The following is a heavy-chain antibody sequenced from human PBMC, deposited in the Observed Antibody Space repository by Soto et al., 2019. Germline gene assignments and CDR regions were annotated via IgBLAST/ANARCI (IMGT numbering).Heavy chain of an antibody. CDR3: AHTRAPRIFDY. J-gene: IGHJ4*02. CDR1: GFSLTTSGVG. Sequence: QITLKESGPTLVKPTQTLTLTCTFSGFSLTTSGVGVGWIRQPPGKALEWLALVFWDDDKRYSPSLKSRLTXTXXTSKNQVVLTMTTMDPVDTATYYCAHTRAPRIFDYWGQGTLVTVSS. CDR2: VFWDDDK. V-gene: IGHV2-5*02. D-gene: IGHD2-15*01.